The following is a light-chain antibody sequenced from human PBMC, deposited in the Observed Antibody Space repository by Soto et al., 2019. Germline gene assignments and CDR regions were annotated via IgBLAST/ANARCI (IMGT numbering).Light chain of an antibody. CDR1: QSFRGL. CDR3: QQRHMWPIT. Sequence: VLTHSPVTLSFSPGERATLSCRASQSFRGLLAWYQQKPGQAPRLLIYDAYNRATGIPPRFSGSGSGTDFTLTISSLEPEDSAVYYCQQRHMWPITFGQGTRLAIK. CDR2: DAY. J-gene: IGKJ5*01. V-gene: IGKV3-11*01.